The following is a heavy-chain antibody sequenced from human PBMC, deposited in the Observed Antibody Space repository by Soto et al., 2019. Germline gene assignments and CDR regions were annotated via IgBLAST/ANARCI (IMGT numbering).Heavy chain of an antibody. CDR2: IKQDGTDT. CDR3: AKGYCSGGSCWDYYYYGMDV. CDR1: GFIFRSFW. V-gene: IGHV3-7*05. J-gene: IGHJ6*02. D-gene: IGHD2-15*01. Sequence: PGGSLRLSCAGSGFIFRSFWMSWVRQAPGKGLEWVANIKQDGTDTYYLDSVKGRFTISRDNAKNSLYLQMNSLRAEDTAVYYCAKGYCSGGSCWDYYYYGMDVWGQGTTVAVSS.